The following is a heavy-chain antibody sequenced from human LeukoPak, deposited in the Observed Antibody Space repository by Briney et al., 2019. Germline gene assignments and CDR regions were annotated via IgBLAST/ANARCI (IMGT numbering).Heavy chain of an antibody. CDR2: VYHSGST. CDR3: ARGPYSYDSSGAFDI. J-gene: IGHJ3*02. Sequence: PSETLSLTCTVSGASITSSKYCSWVRQPPGKGLEWIGQVYHSGSTNYNPSLKSRVTISVDKSKNQFSLKLSSVTAADTAVYFCARGPYSYDSSGAFDIWGRGTMVTVSS. V-gene: IGHV4-4*02. D-gene: IGHD3-22*01. CDR1: GASITSSKY.